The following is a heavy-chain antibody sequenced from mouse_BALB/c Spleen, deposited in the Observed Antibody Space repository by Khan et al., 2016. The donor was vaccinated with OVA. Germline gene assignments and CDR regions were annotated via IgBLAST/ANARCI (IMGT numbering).Heavy chain of an antibody. CDR3: AKDRGYYAMDY. CDR1: GFSLTTYG. Sequence: VQLQESGPGLVAPSQSLSITCTVSGFSLTTYGVNWVRQPPGKGLEWLGIIWGDGSTNYHSAPISRLSISKDNSKSQVFLKLNSLQTDDTGTYYCAKDRGYYAMDYWGQGTSVTVSS. CDR2: IWGDGST. J-gene: IGHJ4*01. V-gene: IGHV2-3*01.